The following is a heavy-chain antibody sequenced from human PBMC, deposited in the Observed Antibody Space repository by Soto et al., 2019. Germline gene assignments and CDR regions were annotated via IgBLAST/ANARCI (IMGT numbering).Heavy chain of an antibody. J-gene: IGHJ5*02. D-gene: IGHD3-16*02. CDR3: ARDLRYDYIWGSYRYNWFDP. CDR2: IKQDGSEK. CDR1: GFTFSSYW. V-gene: IGHV3-7*01. Sequence: LRLSCAASGFTFSSYWMSWVRQAPGKGLEWVANIKQDGSEKYYVDSVKGRFTISRDNAKNSLYLQMNSLRAEDTAVYYCARDLRYDYIWGSYRYNWFDPWGQGTLVTVSS.